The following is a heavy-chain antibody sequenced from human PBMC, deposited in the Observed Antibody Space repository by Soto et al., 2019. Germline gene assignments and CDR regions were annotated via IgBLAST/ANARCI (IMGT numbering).Heavy chain of an antibody. V-gene: IGHV4-59*01. J-gene: IGHJ4*02. CDR1: GGSISSYY. D-gene: IGHD3-22*01. CDR2: IYYSGST. Sequence: TLSLTCTVSGGSISSYYWSWIRQPPGKGLEWIGYIYYSGSTNYNPSLKSRVTISVDTSKNQFSLKLSSVTAADTAVYYCARVQVAYYYDSSGPYYFDYWGQGTLVTVS. CDR3: ARVQVAYYYDSSGPYYFDY.